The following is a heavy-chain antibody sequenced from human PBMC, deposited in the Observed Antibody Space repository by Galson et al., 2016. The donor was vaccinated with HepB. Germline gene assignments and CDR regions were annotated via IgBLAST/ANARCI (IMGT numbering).Heavy chain of an antibody. V-gene: IGHV3-30*18. CDR3: AKDRSYGYFGSGGMDV. Sequence: SLRLSCAASGFTFGSYGMHWVRQAPGKGLEWVAVISYDGSNKYYADSVKGRFTISRDNSKNTLYLQMNSLRAEDTAVYYCAKDRSYGYFGSGGMDVWGQGTTVTVS. CDR1: GFTFGSYG. CDR2: ISYDGSNK. D-gene: IGHD3-10*01. J-gene: IGHJ6*02.